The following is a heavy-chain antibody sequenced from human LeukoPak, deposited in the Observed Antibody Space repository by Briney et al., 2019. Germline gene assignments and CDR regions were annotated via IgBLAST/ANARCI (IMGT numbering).Heavy chain of an antibody. V-gene: IGHV1-18*01. J-gene: IGHJ5*02. CDR3: ARDLRYSSGWYNNP. D-gene: IGHD6-19*01. CDR1: GYTFTSYG. Sequence: GASVKASCKASGYTFTSYGISWVRQAPGQGLEWMGWISAYNGNTNYAQKLQGRVTMTTDTSTSTAYMELRSLRSDDTAVYYCARDLRYSSGWYNNPWGQGTLVTVSS. CDR2: ISAYNGNT.